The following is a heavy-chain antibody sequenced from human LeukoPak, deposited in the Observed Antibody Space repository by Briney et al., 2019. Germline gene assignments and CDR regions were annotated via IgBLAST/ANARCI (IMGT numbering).Heavy chain of an antibody. CDR2: ISSSTSTI. CDR3: AKGSSDWSGPTGVFDY. Sequence: GGSLTLSCAASGFSFSSYGMNWVRQAPGKVLEWVSYISSSTSTIYYADSVKGRFTISRDNSKNTLYLQMNSLRVEDTAVYYCAKGSSDWSGPTGVFDYWGLGTLVTGSS. J-gene: IGHJ4*02. CDR1: GFSFSSYG. V-gene: IGHV3-48*01. D-gene: IGHD6-19*01.